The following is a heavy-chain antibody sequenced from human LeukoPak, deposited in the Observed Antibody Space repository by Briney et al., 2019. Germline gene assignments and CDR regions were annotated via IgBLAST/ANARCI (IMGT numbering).Heavy chain of an antibody. J-gene: IGHJ3*02. CDR3: ARMDYGDYEAAAFDI. CDR1: GGSISSYY. Sequence: SETLSLTCTVSGGSISSYYWSWIRQPPGKGLEWIGYIYYSGSTYYNPSLKSRVTISVDTSKNQFSLKLSSVTAADTAVYYCARMDYGDYEAAAFDIWGQGTMVTVSS. V-gene: IGHV4-59*12. CDR2: IYYSGST. D-gene: IGHD4-17*01.